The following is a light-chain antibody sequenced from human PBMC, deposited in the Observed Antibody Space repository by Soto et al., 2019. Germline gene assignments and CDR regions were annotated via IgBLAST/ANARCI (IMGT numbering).Light chain of an antibody. CDR2: DAS. CDR1: QSISSW. CDR3: QQYNSYSLT. V-gene: IGKV1-5*01. Sequence: DIQMTQSPSTLSASVGDRVTITCLASQSISSWLAWYQQKPGKAPKLLIYDASSLESGVPSRFSGSGSGTEFTLTISSLQPDDFATYYCQQYNSYSLTFGGGTKVDNK. J-gene: IGKJ4*01.